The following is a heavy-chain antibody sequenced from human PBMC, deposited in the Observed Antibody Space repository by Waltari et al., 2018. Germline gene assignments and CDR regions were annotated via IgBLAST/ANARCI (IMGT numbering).Heavy chain of an antibody. V-gene: IGHV4-34*01. CDR2: SKHGVIT. CDR1: GGSFSGYY. D-gene: IGHD2-15*01. CDR3: ARGVVAARYYYYYMDV. Sequence: QVQLQQWGAGLLKPSETLSLTCAVYGGSFSGYYWSWIRQPPGKGLEWIGESKHGVITNYDPSLRSRVTISLATSKTQFSLKLRSVTAADTAVYYCARGVVAARYYYYYMDVWGKGTTVTVSS. J-gene: IGHJ6*03.